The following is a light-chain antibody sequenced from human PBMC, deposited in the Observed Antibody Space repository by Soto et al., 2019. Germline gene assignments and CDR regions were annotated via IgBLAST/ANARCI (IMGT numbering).Light chain of an antibody. CDR2: GVS. V-gene: IGKV3-20*01. J-gene: IGKJ1*01. CDR1: QSVPSNF. CDR3: QQCDSSWT. Sequence: EIVLTQSPGTLSLSPGERATLSCRASQSVPSNFLAWYQQKPGQAPILVIYGVSRRATGIPDRFSGSGSGKDFTLIISRLEPEDVAVYYCQQCDSSWTFGQGTKVEIK.